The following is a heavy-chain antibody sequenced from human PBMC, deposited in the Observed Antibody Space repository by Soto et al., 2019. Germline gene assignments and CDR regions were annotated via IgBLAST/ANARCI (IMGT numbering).Heavy chain of an antibody. Sequence: SETLSLTCTVSGGSISSGGYYWGWIRQHPGKGLEWIGYIYYSGSTYYNPSLKSRVTISVDTSKNQFSLKLSSVTAADTAVYYCARDQADYYDSSGYGMDVWGQGTTVTVSS. CDR2: IYYSGST. D-gene: IGHD3-22*01. V-gene: IGHV4-31*03. CDR1: GGSISSGGYY. CDR3: ARDQADYYDSSGYGMDV. J-gene: IGHJ6*02.